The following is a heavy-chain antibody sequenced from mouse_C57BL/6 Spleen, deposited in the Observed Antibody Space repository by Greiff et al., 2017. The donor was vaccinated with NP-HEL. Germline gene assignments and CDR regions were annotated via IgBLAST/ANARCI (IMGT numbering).Heavy chain of an antibody. CDR1: GYTFTSYW. J-gene: IGHJ3*01. CDR3: APAWFAY. Sequence: VKLQQPGAELVKPGASVKLSCTASGYTFTSYWMQWVKQRPGQGLEWIGEIDPSDSYTNYNQKFKGKATLTVDTSSSTSYMQLSSLTAEDSAVYYCAPAWFAYWGQGTLVTVSA. V-gene: IGHV1-50*01. CDR2: IDPSDSYT.